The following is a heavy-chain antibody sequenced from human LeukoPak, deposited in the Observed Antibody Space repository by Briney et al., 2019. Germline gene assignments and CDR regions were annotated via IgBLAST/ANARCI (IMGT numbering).Heavy chain of an antibody. V-gene: IGHV3-23*01. J-gene: IGHJ4*02. Sequence: PGGSLRLSCAVSGFTFSTYAMSWVRQAPGKGLEWVSSISGSGGSTYYADSVKGRFTISRDNSKNTLFLQMNSLRAEDTALYYCAKDPDGSGSYYTFDYWGQGTLVTVSS. CDR1: GFTFSTYA. CDR2: ISGSGGST. CDR3: AKDPDGSGSYYTFDY. D-gene: IGHD3-10*01.